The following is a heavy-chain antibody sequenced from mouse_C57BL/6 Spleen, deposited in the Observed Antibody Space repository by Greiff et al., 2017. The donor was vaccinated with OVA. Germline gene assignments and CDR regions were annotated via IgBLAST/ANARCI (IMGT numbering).Heavy chain of an antibody. V-gene: IGHV1-50*01. CDR3: ARLNDYLDY. Sequence: QVQLKQPGAELVKPGASVKLSCKASGYTFTSYWMQWVKQRPGQGLEWIGEIDPSDSYTNYNQKFKGKATLTVDTSSSTAYMQLSSLTSEDSAVYYCARLNDYLDYWGQGTTLTVSS. CDR1: GYTFTSYW. J-gene: IGHJ2*01. D-gene: IGHD2-3*01. CDR2: IDPSDSYT.